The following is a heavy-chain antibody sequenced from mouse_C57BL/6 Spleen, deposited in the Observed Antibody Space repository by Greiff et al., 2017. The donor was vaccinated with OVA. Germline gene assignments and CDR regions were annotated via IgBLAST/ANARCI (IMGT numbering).Heavy chain of an antibody. J-gene: IGHJ3*01. CDR1: GFTFSDYG. CDR2: ISSGSSTI. V-gene: IGHV5-17*01. Sequence: EVKLMESGGGLVKPGGSLKLSCAASGFTFSDYGMHWVRQAPEKGLEWVAYISSGSSTIYYADTVKGRFTISRDNAKNTLFLQMTSLRSEDTAMYYCAREHYYYGPFAYWGQGTLVTVSA. CDR3: AREHYYYGPFAY. D-gene: IGHD1-1*01.